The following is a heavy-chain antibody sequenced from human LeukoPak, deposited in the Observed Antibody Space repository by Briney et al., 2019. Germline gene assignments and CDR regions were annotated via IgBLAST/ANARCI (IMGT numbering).Heavy chain of an antibody. CDR1: GFTFTNAW. V-gene: IGHV3-15*01. CDR2: VKSKADGGTT. J-gene: IGHJ4*02. D-gene: IGHD5-24*01. CDR3: TTQREMATIYFDY. Sequence: GGSLRLSCAASGFTFTNAWMSWVRQAPGKGLEWVGRVKSKADGGTTDYAAPVKGRFSISRDDSKNTLYLQINSLKTEDTAVYYCTTQREMATIYFDYWGQGTLVTVSS.